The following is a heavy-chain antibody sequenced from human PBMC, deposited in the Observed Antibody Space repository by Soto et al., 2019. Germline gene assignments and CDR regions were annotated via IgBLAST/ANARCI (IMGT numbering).Heavy chain of an antibody. Sequence: GGSLRLSCAASGFTFSGYWMHWVRQAPGKGLVWVSRIDGDGSRTNYSDSVKGRFTISRDNAKNTLYLQMNSLSAEDTAVYYCASGLASYNDYWGQGTLVTVSS. J-gene: IGHJ4*02. CDR3: ASGLASYNDY. CDR2: IDGDGSRT. CDR1: GFTFSGYW. V-gene: IGHV3-74*01. D-gene: IGHD1-1*01.